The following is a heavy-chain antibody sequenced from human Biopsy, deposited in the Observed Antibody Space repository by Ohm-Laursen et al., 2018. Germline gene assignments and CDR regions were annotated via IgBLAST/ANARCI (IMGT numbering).Heavy chain of an antibody. J-gene: IGHJ4*02. CDR2: IKQDGNEK. Sequence: SLRFSCAASGFTFSDYWMGWVRQAPGKGLEWVANIKQDGNEKYYVDSVMGRFTISRDNGKNSLYLQMNSLRAEDTAVYYCARARGSGRLRYHFDYWGQGTLVTVSS. CDR1: GFTFSDYW. D-gene: IGHD1-26*01. V-gene: IGHV3-7*01. CDR3: ARARGSGRLRYHFDY.